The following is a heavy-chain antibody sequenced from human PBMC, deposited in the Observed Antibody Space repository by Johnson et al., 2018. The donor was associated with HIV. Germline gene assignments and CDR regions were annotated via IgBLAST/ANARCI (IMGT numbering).Heavy chain of an antibody. V-gene: IGHV3-33*01. D-gene: IGHD3-10*01. CDR2: IWYDGSNK. CDR3: TTGSLDYYGSGSPYGVVAFDI. J-gene: IGHJ3*02. Sequence: QVQLVESGGGVVQPGRSLRLSCAASGFTFSSYGMHWVRQAPGKGLEWVAVIWYDGSNKYYADAVKGRFTIARENAKNSLYLQMNSLKTEDTAVYYCTTGSLDYYGSGSPYGVVAFDIWGQGTMVTVSS. CDR1: GFTFSSYG.